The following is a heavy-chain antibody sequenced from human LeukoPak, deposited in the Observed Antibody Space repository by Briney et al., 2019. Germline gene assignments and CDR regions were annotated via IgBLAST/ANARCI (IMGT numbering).Heavy chain of an antibody. J-gene: IGHJ3*02. D-gene: IGHD3-16*02. CDR3: ARPSDYVWGSYRYYGAFDI. CDR2: IYYSGST. CDR1: GGSISSSRYY. Sequence: PSQTLSLTCTVSGGSISSSRYYWGWIRQPPGKGLEWIGSIYYSGSTYYNPSLKSRVTISVDTSKNQFSLKLSSVTAADTAVYYCARPSDYVWGSYRYYGAFDIWGQGTMVTVSS. V-gene: IGHV4-39*07.